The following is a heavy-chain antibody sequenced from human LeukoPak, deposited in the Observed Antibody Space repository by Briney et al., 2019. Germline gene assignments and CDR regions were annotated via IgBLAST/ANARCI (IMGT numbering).Heavy chain of an antibody. CDR3: AKERSGLPAAANY. Sequence: PGGSLRLSCAASGFTFSSYAMSWVRQAPGKGLDWVSGISGSDGSTYYADSVKGRFTISRDNSKNTLYLQMNSLRAEDTAVYYCAKERSGLPAAANYWGQGTLVTVSS. CDR1: GFTFSSYA. V-gene: IGHV3-23*01. J-gene: IGHJ4*02. CDR2: ISGSDGST. D-gene: IGHD6-13*01.